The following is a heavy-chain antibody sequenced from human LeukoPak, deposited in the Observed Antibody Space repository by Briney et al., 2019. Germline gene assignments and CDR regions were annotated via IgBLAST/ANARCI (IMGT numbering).Heavy chain of an antibody. CDR2: IIPIFGTA. V-gene: IGHV1-69*06. CDR1: GGTFSSYA. D-gene: IGHD2-2*01. J-gene: IGHJ5*02. Sequence: ASVKVSCKASGGTFSSYAISWVRQAPGQGLEWMGGIIPIFGTANYAQKFQGRVTITADKSTSTAYMELSSLRSEDTAVYYCARDVRHKYCSSASCYRGWFDPWGQRTLVTVSS. CDR3: ARDVRHKYCSSASCYRGWFDP.